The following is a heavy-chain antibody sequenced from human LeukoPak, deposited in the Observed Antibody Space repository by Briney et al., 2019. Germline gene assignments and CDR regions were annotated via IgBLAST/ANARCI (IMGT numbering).Heavy chain of an antibody. CDR1: GFTFSPYA. D-gene: IGHD2-2*01. CDR3: AKDGFCSGASCYPNHFDP. J-gene: IGHJ5*02. V-gene: IGHV3-30*18. Sequence: GGSLRFSCAASGFTFSPYAMHWVRQAPGKGLEWVALISNDGSNKYYADSVKGRFTISRDNSKNTLDLQMNSLRAEDTAVYYCAKDGFCSGASCYPNHFDPWGQGTLVTVSS. CDR2: ISNDGSNK.